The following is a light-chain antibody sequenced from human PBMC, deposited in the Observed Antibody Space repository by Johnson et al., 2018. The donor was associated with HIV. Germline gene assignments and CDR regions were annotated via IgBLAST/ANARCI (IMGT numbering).Light chain of an antibody. CDR1: SSNIGNSY. CDR2: KNN. V-gene: IGLV1-51*02. CDR3: GTWDSSLTAV. Sequence: QLVLTQPPSVSAAPGQKVTISCSGSSSNIGNSYISWYQQLPGTAPKLLIYKNNKRPSGIPDRFSGSKSGTSATLGITGLQTGDEADYYCGTWDSSLTAVFGTGTKVTVL. J-gene: IGLJ1*01.